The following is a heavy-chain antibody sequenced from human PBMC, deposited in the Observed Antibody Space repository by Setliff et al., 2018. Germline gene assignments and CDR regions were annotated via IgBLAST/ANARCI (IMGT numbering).Heavy chain of an antibody. Sequence: PSETLSLTCTVSGASVSGNSYYWGWIRQAPGKGLAWVSSISPYSDYIYYADSVKGRFTISRDNAKNSLYLQMNSLGAEDTAVYFCARSPANGGHDAFDVWGQGTMVTVSS. J-gene: IGHJ3*01. D-gene: IGHD6-25*01. V-gene: IGHV3-21*06. CDR1: GASVSGNS. CDR2: ISPYSDYI. CDR3: ARSPANGGHDAFDV.